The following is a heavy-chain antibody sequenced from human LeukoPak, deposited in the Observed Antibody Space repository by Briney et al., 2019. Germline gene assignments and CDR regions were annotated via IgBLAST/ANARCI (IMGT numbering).Heavy chain of an antibody. J-gene: IGHJ4*02. V-gene: IGHV3-33*01. CDR3: ARDRGDWNFLEC. CDR1: GFIFSNYG. Sequence: TGGSLRLSCAASGFIFSNYGMHWVRQAPGKGLEWVALIWYDGSHINYADSVKGRFTISRDNSKNTVYLEMSSLRVEDTAVYYCARDRGDWNFLECWGQGTLVSVSS. CDR2: IWYDGSHI. D-gene: IGHD1-7*01.